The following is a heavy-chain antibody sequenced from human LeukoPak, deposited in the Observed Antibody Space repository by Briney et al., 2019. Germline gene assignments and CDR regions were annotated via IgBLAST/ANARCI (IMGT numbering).Heavy chain of an antibody. CDR3: ARHAGLTTVTNGDY. V-gene: IGHV1-2*02. D-gene: IGHD4-17*01. Sequence: ASVKVSCKASGYTFTGYYMHWVRQAPGQGLEWMGWINPNSGGTNYAQKFQGRVTMTRDTSISTAYMELSRLRSDDTAVYYCARHAGLTTVTNGDYWGQGTLVTVSS. J-gene: IGHJ4*02. CDR1: GYTFTGYY. CDR2: INPNSGGT.